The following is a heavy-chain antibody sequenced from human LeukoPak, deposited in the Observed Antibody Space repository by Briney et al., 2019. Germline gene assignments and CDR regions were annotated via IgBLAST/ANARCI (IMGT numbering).Heavy chain of an antibody. CDR2: ISYSGYNA. CDR1: GFTCSISA. Sequence: PGGSLRLSCAASGFTCSISAMGWVRQAPGKGLDWVSLISYSGYNAYYADSVRGRFTISRDNSKDTLYLHMHSLRAGDTAIYYCSRDIELSTWGLGTMVTVSS. CDR3: SRDIELST. V-gene: IGHV3-23*01. J-gene: IGHJ3*01. D-gene: IGHD3-16*02.